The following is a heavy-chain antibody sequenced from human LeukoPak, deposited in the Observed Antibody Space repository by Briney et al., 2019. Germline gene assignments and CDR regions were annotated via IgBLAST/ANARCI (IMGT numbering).Heavy chain of an antibody. J-gene: IGHJ4*02. D-gene: IGHD2-2*01. CDR1: GGSFSGYY. CDR3: ARREGYCSSTSCPPPPDY. Sequence: TSETLSLTCAVYGGSFSGYYWSWIRQPPGKGLEWIGEINHSGSTNYNPSLKSRVTISVDTSKNQFSLKLSSVTAADTAVYYCARREGYCSSTSCPPPPDYWGQGTLVTVSS. V-gene: IGHV4-34*01. CDR2: INHSGST.